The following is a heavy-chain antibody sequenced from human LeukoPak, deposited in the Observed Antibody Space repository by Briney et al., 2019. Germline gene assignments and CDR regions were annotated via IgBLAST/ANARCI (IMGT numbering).Heavy chain of an antibody. V-gene: IGHV4-30-4*08. Sequence: PSETLSPTCTVSGGSISSYYWSWIRQPPGKGLEWIGYIYYSGSTYYNPSLKSRVTISVDTSKNQFSLKLSSVTAADTAVYYCARDSGSYYGYWGQGTLVTVSS. CDR2: IYYSGST. J-gene: IGHJ4*02. CDR3: ARDSGSYYGY. CDR1: GGSISSYY. D-gene: IGHD1-26*01.